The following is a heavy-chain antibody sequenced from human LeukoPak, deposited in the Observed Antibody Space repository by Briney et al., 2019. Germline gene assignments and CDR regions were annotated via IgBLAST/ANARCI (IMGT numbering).Heavy chain of an antibody. CDR1: GGSINKYY. CDR3: ARDPKPAYYGSGTGGWFDP. V-gene: IGHV4-59*01. D-gene: IGHD3-10*01. CDR2: VHDSAGT. Sequence: SETLSLTCTVSGGSINKYYWSWIRQSPGKGLEWLGYVHDSAGTIYNPSLKSRVTISVGTSKTQFSLKLSSVTAADTAVYYCARDPKPAYYGSGTGGWFDPWGQGTLVTVSS. J-gene: IGHJ5*02.